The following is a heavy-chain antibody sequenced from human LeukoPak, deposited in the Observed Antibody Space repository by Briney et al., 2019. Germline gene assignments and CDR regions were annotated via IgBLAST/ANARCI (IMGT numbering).Heavy chain of an antibody. CDR3: ASRLEGYGDIDY. J-gene: IGHJ4*02. D-gene: IGHD4-17*01. CDR1: GFTFSSYS. Sequence: GGSLRLSCAASGFTFSSYSTNWVRLAPGKGLEWVSSISSSSSYIDYADSVKGRFTISRDNAKNSLYLQMNSQRAEDTAVYYCASRLEGYGDIDYWGQGTLVTVSS. CDR2: ISSSSSYI. V-gene: IGHV3-21*01.